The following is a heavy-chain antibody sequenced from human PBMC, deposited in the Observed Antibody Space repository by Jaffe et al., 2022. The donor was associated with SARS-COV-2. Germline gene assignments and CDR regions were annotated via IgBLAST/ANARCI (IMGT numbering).Heavy chain of an antibody. CDR1: GFTFSSYW. Sequence: EVQLVESGGGLVQPGGSLRLSCAASGFTFSSYWMSWVRQAPGKGLEWVANIKQDGSEKYYVDSVKGRFTISRDNAKNSLYLQMNSLRAEDTAVYYCAREGLGSYYGSGSDAFDIWGQGTMVTVSS. CDR3: AREGLGSYYGSGSDAFDI. CDR2: IKQDGSEK. J-gene: IGHJ3*02. V-gene: IGHV3-7*01. D-gene: IGHD3-10*01.